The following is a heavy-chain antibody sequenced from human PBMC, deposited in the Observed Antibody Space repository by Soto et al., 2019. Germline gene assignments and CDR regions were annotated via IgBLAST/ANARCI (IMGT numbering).Heavy chain of an antibody. J-gene: IGHJ6*02. CDR2: RYYSGST. Sequence: SETLSRTCTVSGGSISSGDYYWIWIRQPPGKVLDWIGYRYYSGSTYYNPSLKSRVTISVDTSKNQFSLKLSSVTAADTAVYYCARDATYYDRSGYYYSPPDYYYGMDVWGQGTTVTVSS. CDR1: GGSISSGDYY. CDR3: ARDATYYDRSGYYYSPPDYYYGMDV. V-gene: IGHV4-30-4*01. D-gene: IGHD3-22*01.